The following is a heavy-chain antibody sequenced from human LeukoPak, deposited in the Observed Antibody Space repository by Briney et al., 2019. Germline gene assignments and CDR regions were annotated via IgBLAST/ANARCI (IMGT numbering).Heavy chain of an antibody. CDR3: ARDNVRASYYDILTGYYFPNYFDY. D-gene: IGHD3-9*01. J-gene: IGHJ4*02. CDR2: IIPIFGTA. CDR1: GGIFSSYA. Sequence: GASVTVSCKASGGIFSSYAISWVRQAPGQGLEWMGRIIPIFGTANYAQKFQGRVTITADESTSTAYMELSSLRSEDTAVYYCARDNVRASYYDILTGYYFPNYFDYWGQGTLVTVSS. V-gene: IGHV1-69*13.